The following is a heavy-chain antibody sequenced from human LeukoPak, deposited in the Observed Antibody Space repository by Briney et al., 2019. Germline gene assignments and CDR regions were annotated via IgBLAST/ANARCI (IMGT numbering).Heavy chain of an antibody. V-gene: IGHV3-23*01. CDR3: VKGSSGYFADL. CDR1: GFIFNNYG. CDR2: ISNDGGGT. Sequence: GGSLRLSCAASGFIFNNYGLIWVRQAPGKGREWVSAISNDGGGTQYADFVEGRFTISRDNSKNTLFLQMSSLRAEDTALYYCVKGSSGYFADLWGQGTLVTVSS. D-gene: IGHD3-22*01. J-gene: IGHJ5*02.